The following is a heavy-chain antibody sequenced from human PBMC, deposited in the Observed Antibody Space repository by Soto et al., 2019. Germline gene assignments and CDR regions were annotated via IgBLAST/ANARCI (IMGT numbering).Heavy chain of an antibody. CDR1: GGSINSGGYY. D-gene: IGHD3-10*01. J-gene: IGHJ6*02. CDR2: IYYSGRT. V-gene: IGHV4-31*03. Sequence: PSETLSLTCTVSGGSINSGGYYWSWIRQHPGQGPEWIGYIYYSGRTYYNPSLESRSSISVDTSKNQFSLKIHSVTAADTAVYFCARLPSIINYPMDVWGPGTTVTVSS. CDR3: ARLPSIINYPMDV.